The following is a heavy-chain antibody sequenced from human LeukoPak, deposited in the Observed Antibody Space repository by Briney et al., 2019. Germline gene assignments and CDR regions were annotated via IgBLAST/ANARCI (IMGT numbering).Heavy chain of an antibody. CDR3: ARDLNGYSSGWYGY. D-gene: IGHD6-19*01. CDR2: INHSGST. J-gene: IGHJ4*02. CDR1: GGSFSGYY. Sequence: SETLSLTCAVYGGSFSGYYWSWIRQPPGKGLEWIGEINHSGSTNYNPSLKSRVTISVDTSKNQFSLKLSSVTAADTAVYYCARDLNGYSSGWYGYWRQGTLVTVSS. V-gene: IGHV4-34*01.